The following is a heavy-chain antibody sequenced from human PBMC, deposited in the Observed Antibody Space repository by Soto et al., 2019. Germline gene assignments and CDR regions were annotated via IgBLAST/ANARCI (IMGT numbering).Heavy chain of an antibody. J-gene: IGHJ4*02. CDR1: GFTFSSYA. V-gene: IGHV3-23*01. D-gene: IGHD3-3*01. Sequence: EVQLLESGGGLVQPGGSLRLSCAASGFTFSSYAMSWVRQAPGKGLEWVSAISGSGGSTYYADSVKGRFTISIDNSKNPLYLQMNSLRAEDTAVYYCAKWAGDFWSGYYEPYYFDYWGQGTLVTVSS. CDR2: ISGSGGST. CDR3: AKWAGDFWSGYYEPYYFDY.